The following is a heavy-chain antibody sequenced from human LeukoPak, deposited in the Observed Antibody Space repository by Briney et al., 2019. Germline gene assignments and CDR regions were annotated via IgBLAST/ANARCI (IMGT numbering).Heavy chain of an antibody. CDR2: IYYSGST. V-gene: IGHV4-30-4*08. Sequence: SSETLSLTCTVSGGSISSGGYYWSWIRQPPGKGLEWIGYIYYSGSTYYNPSLKSRVTISVDTSKNQFSLKLSSVTAADTAVYYCARDSGYSYDDPSGYFDYWGQGTLVTVSS. CDR3: ARDSGYSYDDPSGYFDY. D-gene: IGHD5-18*01. J-gene: IGHJ4*02. CDR1: GGSISSGGYY.